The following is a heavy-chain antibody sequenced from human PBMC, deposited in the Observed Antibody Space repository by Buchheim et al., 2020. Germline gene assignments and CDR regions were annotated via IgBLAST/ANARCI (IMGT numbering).Heavy chain of an antibody. CDR2: ISYDGSNK. Sequence: QVQLVESGGGVVQPGRSLRLSCAASGFTFSSYAMHWVRQAPGKGLEWVAVISYDGSNKYYADSVKGRVTISRDNSKNKLYLQMNSLRAEDTAVYYCARTDPLPWELLGYYYGMDVWGQGTT. CDR1: GFTFSSYA. D-gene: IGHD1-26*01. J-gene: IGHJ6*02. CDR3: ARTDPLPWELLGYYYGMDV. V-gene: IGHV3-30-3*01.